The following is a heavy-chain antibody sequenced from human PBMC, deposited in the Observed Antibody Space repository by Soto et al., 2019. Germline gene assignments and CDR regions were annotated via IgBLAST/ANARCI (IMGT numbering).Heavy chain of an antibody. D-gene: IGHD3-3*02. CDR3: TKVLALPPNDAFDI. J-gene: IGHJ3*02. V-gene: IGHV3-15*01. CDR1: GFNFNVAW. Sequence: EGQLVESGGRLVEPGGSLRLSCAASGFNFNVAWMNWVRQAPGKGLEWLGRIKSKGGGGTTEYVAFVKGRFTISRDDSKNTLYLQMNSLKSEDTAVYYCTKVLALPPNDAFDIWGQGTMVTVSS. CDR2: IKSKGGGGTT.